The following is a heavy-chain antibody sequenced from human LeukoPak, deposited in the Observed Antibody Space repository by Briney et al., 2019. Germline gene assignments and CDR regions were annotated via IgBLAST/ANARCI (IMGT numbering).Heavy chain of an antibody. J-gene: IGHJ6*02. V-gene: IGHV3-23*01. CDR3: ARGLTGYGMDV. CDR2: ISATGGSI. Sequence: PGGSLRLSCVASGFTLSNFALSWVRQTPGKGLEWVSGISATGGSIYYADSVKGRFTISRENAKNSLYLQMNSLRAGDTAVYYCARGLTGYGMDVWGQGTTVTVSS. D-gene: IGHD3-16*01. CDR1: GFTLSNFA.